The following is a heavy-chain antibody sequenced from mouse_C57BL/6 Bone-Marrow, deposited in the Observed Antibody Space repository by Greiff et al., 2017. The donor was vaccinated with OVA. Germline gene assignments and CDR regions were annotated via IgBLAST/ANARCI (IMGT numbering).Heavy chain of an antibody. CDR3: ARRDYEGAMDY. D-gene: IGHD2-4*01. Sequence: QVQLQQPGAELVKPGASVTMSCKASGYTFTSYWITWVKQRPGQGLEWIGDIYPGSGSSNYNEKFKSKATLNVDTSSSTAYMQLSSLTSEDSAVYYCARRDYEGAMDYWGQGTSVTVSS. CDR2: IYPGSGSS. J-gene: IGHJ4*01. V-gene: IGHV1-55*01. CDR1: GYTFTSYW.